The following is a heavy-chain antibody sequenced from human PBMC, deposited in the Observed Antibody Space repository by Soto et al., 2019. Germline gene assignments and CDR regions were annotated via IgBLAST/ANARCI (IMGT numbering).Heavy chain of an antibody. CDR2: IGSSGSNT. J-gene: IGHJ6*02. CDR3: ARVVRYFDTPYGMDV. V-gene: IGHV3-23*01. Sequence: GGSLRLSCAASGFTFSSYSMNWVRQAPGKGLEWVSGIGSSGSNTYYADSVKGRFTISRDNSKNTLFLQMNSLRAEDTAEYYCARVVRYFDTPYGMDVWGQGTTVTVSS. D-gene: IGHD3-9*01. CDR1: GFTFSSYS.